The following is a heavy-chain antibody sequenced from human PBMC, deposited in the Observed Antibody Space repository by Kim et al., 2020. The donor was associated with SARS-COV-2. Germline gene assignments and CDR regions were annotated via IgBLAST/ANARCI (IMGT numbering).Heavy chain of an antibody. J-gene: IGHJ6*02. CDR3: ARGTMVRGVIYPYYYYGMDV. V-gene: IGHV3-48*03. D-gene: IGHD3-10*01. Sequence: RFTISRDNAKNSLYLQMNSLRAEDTAVYYCARGTMVRGVIYPYYYYGMDVWGQGTTVTVSS.